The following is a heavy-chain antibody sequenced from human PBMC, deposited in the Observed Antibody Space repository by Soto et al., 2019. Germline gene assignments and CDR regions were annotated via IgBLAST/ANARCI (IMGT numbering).Heavy chain of an antibody. D-gene: IGHD1-26*01. V-gene: IGHV4-59*01. Sequence: SETLSLTCTVSGCSISSYYWSWIRQPPGKGLEWIGYIYYSGSTNYNPSLKSRVTISVDTSKNQFSLKLSSVTAADTAVYYCARAEVGAIPGNWFDPWGQGTLVTVSS. CDR1: GCSISSYY. J-gene: IGHJ5*02. CDR2: IYYSGST. CDR3: ARAEVGAIPGNWFDP.